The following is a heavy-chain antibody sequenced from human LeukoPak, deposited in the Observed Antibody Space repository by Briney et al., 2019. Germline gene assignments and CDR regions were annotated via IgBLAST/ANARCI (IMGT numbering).Heavy chain of an antibody. V-gene: IGHV1-18*01. CDR1: GYTFTSYG. D-gene: IGHD3-22*01. CDR2: ISAYNGNT. Sequence: ASVKVSCKASGYTFTSYGTSWVRQAPGQGLEWMGWISAYNGNTNYAQKLQGRVTMTTDTSTSTAYMELRSLRSDDTAVYYCAGAPGIVVVPPLGAFDIWGQGTMVTVSS. CDR3: AGAPGIVVVPPLGAFDI. J-gene: IGHJ3*02.